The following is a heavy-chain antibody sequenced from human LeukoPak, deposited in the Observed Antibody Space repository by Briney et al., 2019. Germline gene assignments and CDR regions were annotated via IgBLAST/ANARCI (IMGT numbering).Heavy chain of an antibody. Sequence: ASVKVSCKASGYTFTDYYIHWVRQAPGQGLEWMGWINPNSGGTNYGQKFQGRVTMTRDTSISTAYMELSRLRSDDTAVYYCARDFALRVAVASAYWGQGTLVTVSS. V-gene: IGHV1-2*02. CDR1: GYTFTDYY. J-gene: IGHJ4*02. CDR2: INPNSGGT. CDR3: ARDFALRVAVASAY. D-gene: IGHD6-19*01.